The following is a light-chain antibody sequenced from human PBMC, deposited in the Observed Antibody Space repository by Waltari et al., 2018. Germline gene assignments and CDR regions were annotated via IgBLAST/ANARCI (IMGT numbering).Light chain of an antibody. V-gene: IGKV4-1*01. Sequence: DIVMTQSPYSLPVSLGERATINCKSSQRVLSSSNNKNYLAWYQQKPGQPPKLLIYWASTRESGVPDRFSGSGSGTDFTLTISSLQAEDVAVYYCQQYYSIPYTFGQGTKLEIE. CDR3: QQYYSIPYT. CDR1: QRVLSSSNNKNY. CDR2: WAS. J-gene: IGKJ2*01.